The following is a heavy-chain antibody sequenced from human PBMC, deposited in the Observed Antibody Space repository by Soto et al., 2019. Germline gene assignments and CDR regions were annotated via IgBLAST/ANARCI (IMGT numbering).Heavy chain of an antibody. CDR3: AKVRYGDYPYYFDY. J-gene: IGHJ4*02. CDR2: INGGSGTT. Sequence: GGSLRLSCXASGFTFGNYAMIWVRQAPGKGLEWVSVINGGSGTTYYADSVKGRFTISRDNSHNTLYLQMNSLRAEDTAVYYCAKVRYGDYPYYFDYWGQGTLVTVSS. V-gene: IGHV3-23*01. D-gene: IGHD4-17*01. CDR1: GFTFGNYA.